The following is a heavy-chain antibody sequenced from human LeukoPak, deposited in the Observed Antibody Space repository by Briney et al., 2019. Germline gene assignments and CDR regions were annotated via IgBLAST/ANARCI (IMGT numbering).Heavy chain of an antibody. V-gene: IGHV3-33*01. D-gene: IGHD3-22*01. J-gene: IGHJ4*02. CDR2: IWYDGSNK. CDR1: GFTFSSYG. Sequence: GGSLRLSCAASGFTFSSYGMHWVRQAPGKGLERAAVIWYDGSNKYYADSVKGRFTISRDNSKNTLYLQMNSLRAEDTAVYYCARDHHSSGYSFDYWGQGTLVTVSS. CDR3: ARDHHSSGYSFDY.